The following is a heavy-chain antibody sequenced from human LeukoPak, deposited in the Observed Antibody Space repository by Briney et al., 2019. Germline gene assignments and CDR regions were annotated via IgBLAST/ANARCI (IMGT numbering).Heavy chain of an antibody. CDR2: IDYSGSSI. Sequence: PGGSLRLSCAASGFTFSSYEMNWVRQAPGKGLEWVSYIDYSGSSIYHADSVKGRFTVSRDNAKNSLYLQMNSLRAEDTALYYCARAVVVASTLPAYWGQGTLVTVSS. D-gene: IGHD2-15*01. J-gene: IGHJ4*02. CDR1: GFTFSSYE. CDR3: ARAVVVASTLPAY. V-gene: IGHV3-48*03.